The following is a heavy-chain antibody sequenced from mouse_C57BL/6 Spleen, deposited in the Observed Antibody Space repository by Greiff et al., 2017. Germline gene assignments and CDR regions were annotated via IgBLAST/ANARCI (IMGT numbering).Heavy chain of an antibody. CDR2: IDPSDSYT. Sequence: VQLQQPGAELVMPGASVKLSCKASGYTFTSYWMHWVKQRPGQGLEWIGEIDPSDSYTNYNQKFKGKSTLTVDKSSSTAYMQLSSLTSEDSAVYYCARREYYGYDGDFAYWGQGTLVTVSA. CDR3: ARREYYGYDGDFAY. D-gene: IGHD2-2*01. V-gene: IGHV1-69*01. J-gene: IGHJ3*01. CDR1: GYTFTSYW.